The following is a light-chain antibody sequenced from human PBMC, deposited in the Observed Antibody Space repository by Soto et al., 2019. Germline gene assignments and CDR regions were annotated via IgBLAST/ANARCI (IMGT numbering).Light chain of an antibody. CDR2: AAF. CDR3: QQVNSYPQT. Sequence: GDRVTITCRASQSISSWLAWYQQKPGKAPKLLIYAAFTLHSGVPARFSGSRSGTDFTLTISSLQPEDFATYYCQQVNSYPQTFGQGTRLEIK. V-gene: IGKV1-12*01. J-gene: IGKJ5*01. CDR1: QSISSW.